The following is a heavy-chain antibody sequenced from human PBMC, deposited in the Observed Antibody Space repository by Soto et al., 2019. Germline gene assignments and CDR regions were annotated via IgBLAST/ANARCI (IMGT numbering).Heavy chain of an antibody. CDR2: ISSSSSYI. CDR1: GFTFSSYS. J-gene: IGHJ4*02. D-gene: IGHD3-9*01. Sequence: GGSLRLSCAASGFTFSSYSMNWVRQAPGKGLEWVSSISSSSSYIYYADSVKGRFTISRDNAKNSLYLQMNSLRAEDTAVYYCARETPLRYFDWSLSYFDYWGQGTLVTVSS. V-gene: IGHV3-21*01. CDR3: ARETPLRYFDWSLSYFDY.